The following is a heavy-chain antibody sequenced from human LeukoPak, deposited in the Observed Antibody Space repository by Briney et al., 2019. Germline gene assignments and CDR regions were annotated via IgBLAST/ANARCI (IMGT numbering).Heavy chain of an antibody. J-gene: IGHJ4*02. CDR3: ARVLGSGSYPFKEYYFDY. CDR1: GYTFTGYY. CDR2: INPNSGGT. Sequence: ASVKVSCKASGYTFTGYYMHWVRQAPGQGLEWMGWINPNSGGTNYAQKFQGRVTMTRDTSISTAYMELSRLRSDDTAVYYCARVLGSGSYPFKEYYFDYWGQGTLVTVSS. D-gene: IGHD1-26*01. V-gene: IGHV1-2*02.